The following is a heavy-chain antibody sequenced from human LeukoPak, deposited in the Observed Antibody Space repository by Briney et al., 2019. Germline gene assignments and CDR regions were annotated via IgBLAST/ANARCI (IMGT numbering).Heavy chain of an antibody. Sequence: GGSLRLSCAASGFIFNKAWMNWVRQAPGKGPEWVGRIKSKNDGGTTDYGSPVKGRFTISRVDSKNTLYLQMNSLITDDTAIYYCTPVMVEDRGFWGQGTLVTVSS. J-gene: IGHJ4*02. CDR1: GFIFNKAW. CDR2: IKSKNDGGTT. CDR3: TPVMVEDRGF. D-gene: IGHD2-15*01. V-gene: IGHV3-15*01.